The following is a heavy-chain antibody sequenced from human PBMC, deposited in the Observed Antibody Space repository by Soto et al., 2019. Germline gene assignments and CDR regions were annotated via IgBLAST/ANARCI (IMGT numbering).Heavy chain of an antibody. V-gene: IGHV3-30-3*01. CDR3: ARGRVDDFWSGYYTDYYYVMDL. J-gene: IGHJ6*02. CDR2: ISYDGSNK. Sequence: GGSLRLSCAASGFTFSSYAMHWVRQAPGKGLEWVAVISYDGSNKYYADSVKGRFTISRDNSKNTLYLQMNSLRAEDTAVYYCARGRVDDFWSGYYTDYYYVMDLWGQGTTVTVSS. D-gene: IGHD3-3*01. CDR1: GFTFSSYA.